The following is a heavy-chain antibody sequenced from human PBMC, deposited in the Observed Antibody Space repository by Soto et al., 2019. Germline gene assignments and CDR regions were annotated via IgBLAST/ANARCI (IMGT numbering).Heavy chain of an antibody. D-gene: IGHD3-10*02. CDR3: AIVRVADSPLDH. CDR1: GFIFSNNG. Sequence: QVQLVESGGGVVQPGRSLRLSCEGSGFIFSNNGMHWVRQAPGKGLEGVAFMSYDGSAKFLADSVKGRFTISRDNSKSTLFLHMSSLRAEDTAMYYCAIVRVADSPLDHWGQGTLVTVSS. J-gene: IGHJ4*02. V-gene: IGHV3-30*03. CDR2: MSYDGSAK.